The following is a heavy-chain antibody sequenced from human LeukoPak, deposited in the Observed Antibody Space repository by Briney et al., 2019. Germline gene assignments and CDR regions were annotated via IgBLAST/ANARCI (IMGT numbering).Heavy chain of an antibody. J-gene: IGHJ4*02. CDR1: GYRFISYW. V-gene: IGHV5-51*01. D-gene: IGHD4-23*01. CDR2: IYPGDSDT. Sequence: GESLKISCKGSGYRFISYWIGWVRQMPGKGLEWMGIIYPGDSDTRYSPSFQGQVTISADKSISTAFLQWSSLKASDTAIYYCARGTGNYGGNSDYWGQGTLVTVSS. CDR3: ARGTGNYGGNSDY.